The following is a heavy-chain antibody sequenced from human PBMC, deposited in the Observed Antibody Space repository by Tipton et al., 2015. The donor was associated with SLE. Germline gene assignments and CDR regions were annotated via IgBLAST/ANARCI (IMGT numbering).Heavy chain of an antibody. CDR3: AGGGPYCGGDCYNAFDI. Sequence: QLVQSGAEVKKPGSSVKVSCKASGGTFSSYAISWVRQAPGQGLEWMGWMNPNSGNTGYAQKFQGRVTMTRNTSISTAYMELSSLRSEDTAVYYCAGGGPYCGGDCYNAFDIWGQGTMVTVSS. J-gene: IGHJ3*02. CDR1: GGTFSSYA. V-gene: IGHV1-8*02. CDR2: MNPNSGNT. D-gene: IGHD2-21*01.